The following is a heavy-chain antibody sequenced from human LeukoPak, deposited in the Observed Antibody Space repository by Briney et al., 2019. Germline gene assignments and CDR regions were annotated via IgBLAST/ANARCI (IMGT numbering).Heavy chain of an antibody. CDR3: ARLITFGGVPMGFDY. V-gene: IGHV3-7*01. CDR1: GFTFSSYA. CDR2: IKQDGSEK. D-gene: IGHD3-16*01. J-gene: IGHJ4*02. Sequence: GRSLRLSCAASGFTFSSYAMHWVRQAPGKGLEWVANIKQDGSEKYYVDSVKGRFTISRDNAKNSLYLQMNSLRAEDTAVYYCARLITFGGVPMGFDYWGQGTLVTVSS.